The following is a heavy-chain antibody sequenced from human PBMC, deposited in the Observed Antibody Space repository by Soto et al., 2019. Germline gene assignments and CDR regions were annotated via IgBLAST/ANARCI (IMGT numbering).Heavy chain of an antibody. Sequence: SETLSLTCTVSGGSVSSGSYYWSWIRQPPGKGLEWIGYIYYSGSTNYNPSLKRQVTITVDTSKNQFSLKLSSVTAADTAVYYCARFWFTVTPGGNNWFDPWGQGILVTVSS. D-gene: IGHD4-17*01. CDR1: GGSVSSGSYY. J-gene: IGHJ5*02. V-gene: IGHV4-61*01. CDR2: IYYSGST. CDR3: ARFWFTVTPGGNNWFDP.